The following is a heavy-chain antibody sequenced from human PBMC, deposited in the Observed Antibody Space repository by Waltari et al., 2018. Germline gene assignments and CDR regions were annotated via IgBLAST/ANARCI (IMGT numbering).Heavy chain of an antibody. CDR2: ISRSCSNI. CDR1: GFVFSDLH. J-gene: IGHJ4*02. Sequence: VQLVESGGGRVNPGGSLRLSCAASGFVFSDLHMIWVRQDPGQGLEWVSFISRSCSNIYYADTVEGRFTISRDNDKNTLFLQMDSLTAEDTAVYYCARDVGLGKPDYWGQGTLVTVSS. D-gene: IGHD7-27*01. CDR3: ARDVGLGKPDY. V-gene: IGHV3-21*06.